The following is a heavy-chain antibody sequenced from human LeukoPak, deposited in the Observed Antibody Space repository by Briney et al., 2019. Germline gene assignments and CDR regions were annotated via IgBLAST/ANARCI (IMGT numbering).Heavy chain of an antibody. J-gene: IGHJ4*02. CDR2: ISADNGNT. CDR1: GYIFTNYG. CDR3: ASRSVYYDSSGYYF. Sequence: ASVKVSCKASGYIFTNYGISWVRQASGQGLEWMGWISADNGNTNYARKVQGRVTMTTDTSTNTAYMELRNLRSDDTAVYYCASRSVYYDSSGYYFWGQGTLVTVSS. V-gene: IGHV1-18*01. D-gene: IGHD3-22*01.